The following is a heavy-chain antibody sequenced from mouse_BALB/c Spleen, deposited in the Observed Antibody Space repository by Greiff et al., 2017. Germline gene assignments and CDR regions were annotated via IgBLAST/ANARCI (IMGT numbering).Heavy chain of an antibody. J-gene: IGHJ2*01. Sequence: VQLQQSGAELVRPGALVKLSCKASGFTIKDYYMHWVRQRPEQGLEWIGWIDPENGNTIYDPTFQGKASITADTSSNTAYLQVSSLTSEDTAVYYCASYGYAYWGQGTTLTVSS. D-gene: IGHD1-2*01. V-gene: IGHV14-1*02. CDR3: ASYGYAY. CDR1: GFTIKDYY. CDR2: IDPENGNT.